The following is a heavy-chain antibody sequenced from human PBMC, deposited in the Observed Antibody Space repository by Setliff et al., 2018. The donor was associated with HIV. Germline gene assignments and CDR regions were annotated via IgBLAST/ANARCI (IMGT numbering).Heavy chain of an antibody. J-gene: IGHJ6*03. V-gene: IGHV3-23*01. CDR1: GFTFNTYG. Sequence: GGSLRPSCKDSGFTFNTYGMSWVRQAPGKGLEWVTAISETGDTTYYADSVKGRFTISRDNSKNTLYLQLKNLRDDDTAIYYCADSHSDGWQVYYHYMDVWGKGTTVTVSS. CDR3: ADSHSDGWQVYYHYMDV. CDR2: ISETGDTT. D-gene: IGHD6-19*01.